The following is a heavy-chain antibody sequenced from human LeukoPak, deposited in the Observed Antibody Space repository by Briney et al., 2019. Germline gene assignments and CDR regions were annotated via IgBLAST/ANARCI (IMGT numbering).Heavy chain of an antibody. D-gene: IGHD3-10*01. CDR3: AKSGQNYYGSV. V-gene: IGHV3-30*18. CDR1: GFTFSSYG. CDR2: ISYDGTYK. J-gene: IGHJ4*02. Sequence: PGGSLRLSCAASGFTFSSYGMHWVRQPPGKGLEGVAVISYDGTYKYYADSVKGRFTISRDNSKNTLYLQMNSLRAEDTAVYYCAKSGQNYYGSVWGQGTQVTVSS.